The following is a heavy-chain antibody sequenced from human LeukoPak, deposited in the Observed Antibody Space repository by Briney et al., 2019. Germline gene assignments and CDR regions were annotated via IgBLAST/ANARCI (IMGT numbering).Heavy chain of an antibody. D-gene: IGHD4-23*01. CDR1: GYTFTSYA. V-gene: IGHV7-4-1*02. CDR3: ARDSSDYGGDY. J-gene: IGHJ4*02. Sequence: GASVKVSCKASGYTFTSYAMNWVRQAPGHGLEGMGWINTNTGNATYAHGFTGRFVFSLDTSVSTASLQISSLKAEDTPVYYCARDSSDYGGDYWGQGNLVTVSS. CDR2: INTNTGNA.